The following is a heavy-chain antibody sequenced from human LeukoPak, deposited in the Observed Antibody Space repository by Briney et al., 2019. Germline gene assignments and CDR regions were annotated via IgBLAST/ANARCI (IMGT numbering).Heavy chain of an antibody. CDR1: GFTFSSYS. Sequence: GGSLRLSCAASGFTFSSYSMSWVRQAPGKGLEWVSAISGSGSSTYYADSVKGRFTISRDNSKNTLSLQMNSLRAEDTAVYYCAKGGSFYDSSGYADYWGQGTLVTVSS. CDR2: ISGSGSST. J-gene: IGHJ4*02. V-gene: IGHV3-23*01. D-gene: IGHD3-22*01. CDR3: AKGGSFYDSSGYADY.